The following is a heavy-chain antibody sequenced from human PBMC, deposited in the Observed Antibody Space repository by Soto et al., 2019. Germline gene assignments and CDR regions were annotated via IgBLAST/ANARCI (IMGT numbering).Heavy chain of an antibody. CDR3: AREGNWNYEGYYGMDV. CDR1: GYSFTSYW. Sequence: GESLKISCKGSGYSFTSYWISWVRQMPGKGLEWMGRIDPSDSYTNYSPSFQGHVTISADKSISTAYLQWSSLKASDTAVYYCAREGNWNYEGYYGMDVWGQGTTVTVSS. V-gene: IGHV5-10-1*01. CDR2: IDPSDSYT. D-gene: IGHD1-7*01. J-gene: IGHJ6*02.